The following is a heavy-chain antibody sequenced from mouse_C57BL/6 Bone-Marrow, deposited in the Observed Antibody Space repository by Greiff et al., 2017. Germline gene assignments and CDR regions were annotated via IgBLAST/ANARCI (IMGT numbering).Heavy chain of an antibody. CDR1: GYTFTSYW. D-gene: IGHD2-4*01. CDR3: AHYDYDGRYFDV. Sequence: QVQLQQPGAELVKPGASVKMSCKASGYTFTSYWITWVKQRPGQGLAWIGDIYPGSGSTNYNEKFKSKATLTVDTSSSTAYMQISRLTSEDSAVYYCAHYDYDGRYFDVWGTGTTVTVSS. J-gene: IGHJ1*03. CDR2: IYPGSGST. V-gene: IGHV1-55*01.